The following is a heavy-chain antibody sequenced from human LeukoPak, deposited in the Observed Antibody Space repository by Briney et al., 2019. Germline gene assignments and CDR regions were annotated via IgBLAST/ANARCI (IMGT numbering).Heavy chain of an antibody. CDR1: GYTLTELS. CDR3: VTEGATPNYDAFDI. D-gene: IGHD1-26*01. Sequence: ASVKVSCKVSGYTLTELSMHWVRQAPGKGLEWMGGFDPEDGETLYAQKFQGRVTMTEDTSTDTAYMELSSLRSEDTAVYYCVTEGATPNYDAFDIWGQGTMVTVSS. J-gene: IGHJ3*02. V-gene: IGHV1-24*01. CDR2: FDPEDGET.